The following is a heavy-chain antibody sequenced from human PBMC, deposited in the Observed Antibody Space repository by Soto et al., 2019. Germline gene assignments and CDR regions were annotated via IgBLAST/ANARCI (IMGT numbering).Heavy chain of an antibody. V-gene: IGHV1-46*03. CDR1: GFTFTSYY. CDR3: ARDASTAAFDI. Sequence: ASVKVSCKASGFTFTSYYVVWVRQAPGQGLEWMGIINPSGGSKSYAQKVQVRVTMTRDTSTRTVYMELSSLRSEDTAVYYCARDASTAAFDIWGQGTMVTVSS. CDR2: INPSGGSK. J-gene: IGHJ3*02.